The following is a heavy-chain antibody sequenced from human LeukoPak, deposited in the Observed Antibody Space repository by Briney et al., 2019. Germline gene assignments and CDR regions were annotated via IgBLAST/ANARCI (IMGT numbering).Heavy chain of an antibody. CDR2: INHSGST. CDR1: GGSFSGYY. CDR3: ARRRMIVVVNNWFDP. D-gene: IGHD3-22*01. V-gene: IGHV4-34*01. J-gene: IGHJ5*02. Sequence: LSETLSLTCAVYGGSFSGYYWSWIRQPPGKGLEWIGEINHSGSTNYNPSLKSRVTISVDTSKNQFSLKLSSVTAADTAVYYCARRRMIVVVNNWFDPWCQGTLVTVSS.